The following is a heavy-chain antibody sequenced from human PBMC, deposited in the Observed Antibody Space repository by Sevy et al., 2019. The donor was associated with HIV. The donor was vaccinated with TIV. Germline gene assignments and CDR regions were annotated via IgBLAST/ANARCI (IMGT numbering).Heavy chain of an antibody. CDR2: ISYHGRDK. CDR1: GISFTTSG. V-gene: IGHV3-30*18. CDR3: AKDFPGYNGMDV. D-gene: IGHD1-1*01. Sequence: GGSLRLSCIVSGISFTTSGMHWVRQAPGKGLEWVAVISYHGRDKFYAESVKGRSTISRDNSKNMLYLQINSLRVEDTAVYYCAKDFPGYNGMDVWGQGTMVTVSS. J-gene: IGHJ6*02.